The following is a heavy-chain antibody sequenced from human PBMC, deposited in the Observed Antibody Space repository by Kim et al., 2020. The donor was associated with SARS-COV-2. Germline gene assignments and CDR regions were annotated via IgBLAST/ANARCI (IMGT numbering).Heavy chain of an antibody. J-gene: IGHJ5*02. CDR1: GFTFRSYG. V-gene: IGHV3-30*18. CDR2: TSYDGSNK. CDR3: AKEGAVAGTWFDP. D-gene: IGHD6-19*01. Sequence: GGSLRLSCAASGFTFRSYGMHWVRQAPGKGLEWVAVTSYDGSNKYYADSVKGRFTISRDNSKNTLYLQMNSLRAEDTAVYYCAKEGAVAGTWFDPWGQGTLVTVSS.